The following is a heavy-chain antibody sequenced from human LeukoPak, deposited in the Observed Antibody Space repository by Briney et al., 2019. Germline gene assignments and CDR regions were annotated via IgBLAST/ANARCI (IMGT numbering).Heavy chain of an antibody. CDR3: ARVSGLGEWTKYHFDY. Sequence: ASVKVSCKTSGYTFTDFYLHWVRQAPGQGLEWMGWINPNIGGTNYGQKFQGRVTMTRDTSISTAYMELSGLRSDDTAVYYCARVSGLGEWTKYHFDYWGQGTLVTVSS. CDR2: INPNIGGT. D-gene: IGHD3-10*01. CDR1: GYTFTDFY. V-gene: IGHV1-2*02. J-gene: IGHJ4*02.